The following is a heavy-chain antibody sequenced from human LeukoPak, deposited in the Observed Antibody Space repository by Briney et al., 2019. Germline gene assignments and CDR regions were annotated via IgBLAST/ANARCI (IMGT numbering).Heavy chain of an antibody. D-gene: IGHD2-21*02. Sequence: ASVKVSCKASGYTFTSFDINWVRQATGQGLEWMGWMNPNSGNTGYAQKFQGRVTMTGNTFISTAYMELRSLRSDDTAVYYCARDPAYCGGDCYSDAFDIWGQGTMVTVSS. V-gene: IGHV1-8*01. CDR2: MNPNSGNT. CDR1: GYTFTSFD. J-gene: IGHJ3*02. CDR3: ARDPAYCGGDCYSDAFDI.